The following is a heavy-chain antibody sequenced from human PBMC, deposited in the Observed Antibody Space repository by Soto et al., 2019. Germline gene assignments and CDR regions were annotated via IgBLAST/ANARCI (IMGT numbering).Heavy chain of an antibody. D-gene: IGHD2-2*01. J-gene: IGHJ6*02. V-gene: IGHV1-69*12. CDR1: GGTFSSYA. CDR2: IIPIFGTA. Sequence: QVQLVQSGAEVKKPGSSVKVSCKASGGTFSSYAISWVRQAPGQGLEWMGGIIPIFGTANYAKKCQGRVTITAAESTSTAYMELSSLRSEDTAVYYWARNVLAAGYYSGMAVWGQGTTVTVSS. CDR3: ARNVLAAGYYSGMAV.